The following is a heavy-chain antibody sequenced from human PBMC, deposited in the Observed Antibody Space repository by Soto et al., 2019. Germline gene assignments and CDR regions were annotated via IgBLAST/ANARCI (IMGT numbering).Heavy chain of an antibody. CDR2: INPTGGGRT. CDR3: AKVGENDGDPHLDYYYYGMDV. V-gene: IGHV1-46*01. Sequence: QVQLVQSGAEVKKPGASVKVSCKASGYDVTRYYIHWVRQGPGQGLEWMGIINPTGGGRTKYAQKFQGRVTVNSDRSTSTVYMELTSLRSDDTAGYYCAKVGENDGDPHLDYYYYGMDVWGQGTTVTVSS. J-gene: IGHJ6*02. CDR1: GYDVTRYY. D-gene: IGHD1-1*01.